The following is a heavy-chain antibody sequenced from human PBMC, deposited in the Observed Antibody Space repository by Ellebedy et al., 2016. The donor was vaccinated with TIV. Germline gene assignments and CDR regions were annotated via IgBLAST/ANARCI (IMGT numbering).Heavy chain of an antibody. CDR3: ARDLTVAGPLNWFDP. J-gene: IGHJ5*02. Sequence: AASVKVSCKTSGYTFNAHGITWRRQAPGQGLALMGWNSTYNGFAEYAQNFQGRVTLSTDVSTSTVYLELRSLTPNDTAVYYCARDLTVAGPLNWFDPWGQGTLVTVSS. D-gene: IGHD6-19*01. V-gene: IGHV1-18*04. CDR2: NSTYNGFA. CDR1: GYTFNAHG.